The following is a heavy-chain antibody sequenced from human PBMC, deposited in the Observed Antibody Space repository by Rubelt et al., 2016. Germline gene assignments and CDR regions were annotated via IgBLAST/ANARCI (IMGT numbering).Heavy chain of an antibody. D-gene: IGHD3-22*01. CDR2: IYHSGST. J-gene: IGHJ4*02. Sequence: GPGLVKPSETLSLTCTVSGYSISSGYHWGWIRQPPGKGLEWIGSIYHSGSTYYNPSLKSRVTISVDTSKNQFSLKLSSVTAADTAVYYCARHLRSGSGYYSPFVYWGQGTLVTVSS. V-gene: IGHV4-38-2*02. CDR1: GYSISSGYH. CDR3: ARHLRSGSGYYSPFVY.